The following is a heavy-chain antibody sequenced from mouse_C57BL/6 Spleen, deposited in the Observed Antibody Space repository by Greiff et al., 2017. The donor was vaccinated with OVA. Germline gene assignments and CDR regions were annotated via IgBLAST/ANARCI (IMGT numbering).Heavy chain of an antibody. J-gene: IGHJ1*03. CDR3: TRVAITTVVEGYFDV. Sequence: EVQVVESGEGLVKPGGSLKLSCAASGFTFSSYAMSWVRQTPEKRLEWVAYISSGGDYIYYADTVKGRFTISRDNARNTLYLQMSSLKSEDTAMYYCTRVAITTVVEGYFDVWGTGTTVTVSS. D-gene: IGHD1-1*01. CDR1: GFTFSSYA. CDR2: ISSGGDYI. V-gene: IGHV5-9-1*02.